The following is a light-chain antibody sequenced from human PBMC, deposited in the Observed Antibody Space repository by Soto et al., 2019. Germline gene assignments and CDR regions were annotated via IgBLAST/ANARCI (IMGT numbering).Light chain of an antibody. CDR3: QQYNSYPLT. Sequence: IQMTQSPATLSASVGDRVTITCRASQSISRWLVWYQQKPGKAPKLLIYKASTLESGVPSRFSGSGSGTEFTLTISSLQPDDFATYYCQQYNSYPLTFGQGTRLEIK. CDR2: KAS. V-gene: IGKV1-5*03. CDR1: QSISRW. J-gene: IGKJ5*01.